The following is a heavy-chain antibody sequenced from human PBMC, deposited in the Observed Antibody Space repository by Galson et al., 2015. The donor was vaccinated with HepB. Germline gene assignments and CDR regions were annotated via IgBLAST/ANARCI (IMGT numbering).Heavy chain of an antibody. CDR1: GFTFSSYS. Sequence: SLRLSCAASGFTFSSYSMNWVRQAPGKGLEWVSSISSSSSYIYYADSVKGRFTISRDNAKNSLYLQMNSLRAEDTAVYYCARGYRITMVQGVIAPFDYWGQGTLVTVSS. V-gene: IGHV3-21*01. CDR2: ISSSSSYI. D-gene: IGHD3-10*01. J-gene: IGHJ4*02. CDR3: ARGYRITMVQGVIAPFDY.